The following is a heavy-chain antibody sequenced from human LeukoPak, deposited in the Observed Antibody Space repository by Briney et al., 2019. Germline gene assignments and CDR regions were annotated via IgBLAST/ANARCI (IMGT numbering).Heavy chain of an antibody. Sequence: GGSLRLSCAASGFTLSNFAMSWVRQAPGKGLEWVALISGNTGSTYYADSVKGRFTISRDNAKNTLYLQMNSLRAEDTAVYYCARFYCSSTSCLEDYWGQGTLVTVSS. CDR1: GFTLSNFA. CDR3: ARFYCSSTSCLEDY. D-gene: IGHD2-2*01. V-gene: IGHV3-23*01. J-gene: IGHJ4*02. CDR2: ISGNTGST.